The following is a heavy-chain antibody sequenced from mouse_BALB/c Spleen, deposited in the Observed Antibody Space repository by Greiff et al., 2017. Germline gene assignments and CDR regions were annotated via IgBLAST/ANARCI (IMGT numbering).Heavy chain of an antibody. V-gene: IGHV1-14*01. CDR3: ARSKVYGDCDWYFDD. CDR1: GYTFTSYV. CDR2: IYPYNDGT. Sequence: EVQLQQSGPELVKPGASVKMSCTASGYTFTSYVMHWVKQKPGQGLEWIGYIYPYNDGTKCNEKFKGKATLTSDKSSSTAYRERSSLTSEDSAVYYCARSKVYGDCDWYFDDWGAGTTVTVSS. J-gene: IGHJ1*01. D-gene: IGHD2-13*01.